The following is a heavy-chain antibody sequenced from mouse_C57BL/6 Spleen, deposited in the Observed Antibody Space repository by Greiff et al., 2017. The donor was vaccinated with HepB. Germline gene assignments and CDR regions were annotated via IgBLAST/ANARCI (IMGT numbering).Heavy chain of an antibody. CDR3: ARDRFYYRGAMDY. Sequence: EVQRVESGGGLVKPGGSLKLSCAASGFTFSSYAMSWVRQTPEKRLEWVATISDGGSYTYYPDNVKGRFTISRDNAKNNLYLQMSHLKSEDTAMYYCARDRFYYRGAMDYWGQGTSVTVSS. CDR2: ISDGGSYT. CDR1: GFTFSSYA. V-gene: IGHV5-4*01. J-gene: IGHJ4*01. D-gene: IGHD1-1*02.